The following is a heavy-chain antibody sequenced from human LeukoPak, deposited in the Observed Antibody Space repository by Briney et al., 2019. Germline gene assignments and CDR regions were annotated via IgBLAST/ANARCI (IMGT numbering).Heavy chain of an antibody. J-gene: IGHJ6*03. Sequence: GPSLRLSWTASGLTLVAYGIGSVRQAAREWREWGGFIRSKNYGSAPHYPASVKGKFTISRDNSKSIAYLQMNSLTTEDTAVYYCARDGLYCSSASCSSYYYYMDVWGKGTTVTISS. V-gene: IGHV3-49*04. CDR2: IRSKNYGSAP. D-gene: IGHD2-2*01. CDR3: ARDGLYCSSASCSSYYYYMDV. CDR1: GLTLVAYG.